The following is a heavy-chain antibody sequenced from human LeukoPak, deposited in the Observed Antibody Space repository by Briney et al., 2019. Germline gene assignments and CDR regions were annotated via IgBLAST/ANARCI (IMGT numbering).Heavy chain of an antibody. D-gene: IGHD4-17*01. Sequence: SEILSLTCTVSGGSISSYYWSCIRQPPGKGLEWIGYIYYSGSTNYNPSLKSRVTISVDTSKNQFSLKLSSVTAADTAVYYCTRDSDYLVFDYWGQGTLVTVSS. CDR3: TRDSDYLVFDY. CDR2: IYYSGST. J-gene: IGHJ4*02. V-gene: IGHV4-59*01. CDR1: GGSISSYY.